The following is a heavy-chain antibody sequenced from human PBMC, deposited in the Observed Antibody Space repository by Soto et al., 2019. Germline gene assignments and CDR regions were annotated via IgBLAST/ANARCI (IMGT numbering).Heavy chain of an antibody. Sequence: PGGSLRLSCAASGFTFHNAWMSWVRQAPGKGLEWLGRIKSNTDGGTTDYAAPVKDRFTISRDDSRNTVYLEMNRLKSEDTAVYYCTTGLATAVYYFDYWGQGTLVTVSS. D-gene: IGHD6-13*01. J-gene: IGHJ4*02. V-gene: IGHV3-15*01. CDR1: GFTFHNAW. CDR3: TTGLATAVYYFDY. CDR2: IKSNTDGGTT.